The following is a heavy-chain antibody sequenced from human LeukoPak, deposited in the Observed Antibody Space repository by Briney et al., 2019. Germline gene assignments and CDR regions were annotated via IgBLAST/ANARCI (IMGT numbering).Heavy chain of an antibody. V-gene: IGHV1-2*02. J-gene: IGHJ4*02. Sequence: RASVKVSCKASGYTFTGCYMHWVRQAPRQGLEWMGWINPNSGGTNYAQKFQGRVTMTRDTSISTAYMELSRLRSDDTAVYYCARTHSSRRPDYWGQGTLVTVSS. CDR3: ARTHSSRRPDY. CDR1: GYTFTGCY. CDR2: INPNSGGT. D-gene: IGHD2-2*01.